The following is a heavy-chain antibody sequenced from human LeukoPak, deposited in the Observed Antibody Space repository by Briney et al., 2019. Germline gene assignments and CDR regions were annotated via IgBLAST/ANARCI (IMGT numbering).Heavy chain of an antibody. CDR1: GFIFSCYP. Sequence: PGGSLRLSCSTSGFIFSCYPMHWVRQPPGKGLEYVSGITSNGDSTNYADSVKGRFTISRDNSKNTLSLHMSSLRAEDTAVYYCVKDQGEYSSSWYYFDSWGQGTLVTVSS. J-gene: IGHJ4*02. CDR3: VKDQGEYSSSWYYFDS. V-gene: IGHV3-64D*06. CDR2: ITSNGDST. D-gene: IGHD6-13*01.